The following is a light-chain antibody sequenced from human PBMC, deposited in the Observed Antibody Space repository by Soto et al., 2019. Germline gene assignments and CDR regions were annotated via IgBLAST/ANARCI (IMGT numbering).Light chain of an antibody. V-gene: IGLV1-51*02. Sequence: QSVLTQPPSVSAAPGQKVTISCSGSSSDIGINYVSWYQHLPGTAPKLLIYENNKRPSGIPYRFSGSKSGTSATLGITGLQTGDEADYYCGTWDSRLSADVFGTGTKVTVL. CDR3: GTWDSRLSADV. CDR1: SSDIGINY. CDR2: ENN. J-gene: IGLJ1*01.